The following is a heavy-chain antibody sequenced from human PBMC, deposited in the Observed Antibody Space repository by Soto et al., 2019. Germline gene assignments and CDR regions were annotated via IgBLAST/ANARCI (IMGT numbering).Heavy chain of an antibody. Sequence: GGSLRLSCAASGFTFSSYSMNWVRQAPGKGLEWVSSISSSSSYIYYADSVKGRFTISRDNAKNSLYLQMNSLRAEDTAVYYCARVTYCSSTSCSTGRFDPWGQGNLVTVSS. V-gene: IGHV3-21*01. J-gene: IGHJ5*02. CDR3: ARVTYCSSTSCSTGRFDP. D-gene: IGHD2-2*01. CDR1: GFTFSSYS. CDR2: ISSSSSYI.